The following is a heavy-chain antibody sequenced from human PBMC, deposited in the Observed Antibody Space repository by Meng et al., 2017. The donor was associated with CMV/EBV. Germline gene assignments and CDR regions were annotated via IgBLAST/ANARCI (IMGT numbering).Heavy chain of an antibody. J-gene: IGHJ4*02. V-gene: IGHV4-39*07. CDR2: INHSGST. Sequence: SETPSLTCTVSGGSISSSSYYWGWIRQPPGKGLEWIGEINHSGSTNYNPSLKSRVTISVDTSKNQFSLKLSSVTAADTAVYYCAREGSSRPLDYWGQGTLVTVSS. CDR3: AREGSSRPLDY. CDR1: GGSISSSSYY. D-gene: IGHD6-6*01.